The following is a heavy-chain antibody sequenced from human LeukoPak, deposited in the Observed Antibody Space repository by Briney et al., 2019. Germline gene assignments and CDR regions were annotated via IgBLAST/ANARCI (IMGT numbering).Heavy chain of an antibody. V-gene: IGHV4-38-2*02. CDR1: GGSISSYY. CDR2: IYHSGST. CDR3: ARVAYSSGWYGDY. J-gene: IGHJ4*02. D-gene: IGHD6-19*01. Sequence: SETLSLTCTVSGGSISSYYWGWIRQPPGKGLAWIGTIYHSGSTYYNPSLKSRVIISVDTSKNQFSLKLSSVTAADTAVYYCARVAYSSGWYGDYWGQGTLVTVSS.